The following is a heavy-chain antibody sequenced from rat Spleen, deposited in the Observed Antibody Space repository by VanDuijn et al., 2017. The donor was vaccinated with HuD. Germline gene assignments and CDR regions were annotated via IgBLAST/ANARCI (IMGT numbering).Heavy chain of an antibody. CDR2: ISYDGSNT. Sequence: EVQLVESDGGLVQPGRSLKLSCSASGFTFSDYFMAWVRQSPTKGLEWVATISYDGSNTYYRDSVKGRFTFSRDNAQGYLYLQKESLRSEDTATYYCTTETYFGYNYHHYWGQGVMVTVSS. D-gene: IGHD1-9*01. J-gene: IGHJ2*01. CDR3: TTETYFGYNYHHY. CDR1: GFTFSDYF. V-gene: IGHV5-20*01.